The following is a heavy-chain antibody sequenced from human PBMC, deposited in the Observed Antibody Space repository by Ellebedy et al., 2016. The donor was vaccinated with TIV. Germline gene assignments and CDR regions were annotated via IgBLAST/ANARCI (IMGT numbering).Heavy chain of an antibody. V-gene: IGHV3-30*01. Sequence: GESLKISCAASGFTFSSYAMHWVRQAPGKGLEWVAVISYDGSNKYYADSVKGRFTISRDNSKNTLYLQMNSLRAEDTAVYYCARDPMTTVTTFDYWGQGTLVTVSS. CDR1: GFTFSSYA. D-gene: IGHD4-17*01. CDR2: ISYDGSNK. CDR3: ARDPMTTVTTFDY. J-gene: IGHJ4*02.